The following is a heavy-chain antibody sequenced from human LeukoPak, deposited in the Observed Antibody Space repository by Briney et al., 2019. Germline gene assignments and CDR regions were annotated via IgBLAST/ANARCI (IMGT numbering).Heavy chain of an antibody. CDR2: IYYSGST. Sequence: PSETLSLTCTISGGSISSGDYYWSWIRQPPGKGLEWIGYIYYSGSTYYNPSLKSRVTISVDTSKNQFSLKLSSVTAADTAVYYCARGGWYPESFQHWSQGALVTVSS. D-gene: IGHD6-19*01. CDR3: ARGGWYPESFQH. J-gene: IGHJ1*01. V-gene: IGHV4-30-4*02. CDR1: GGSISSGDYY.